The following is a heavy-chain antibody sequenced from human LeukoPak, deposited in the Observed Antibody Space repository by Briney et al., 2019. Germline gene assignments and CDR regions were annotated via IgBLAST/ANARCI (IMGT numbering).Heavy chain of an antibody. J-gene: IGHJ5*02. V-gene: IGHV3-21*01. D-gene: IGHD3-3*01. CDR1: GFTFSSYS. Sequence: PGGSLRLSCAASGFTFSSYSMNWVRQAPGKGLVWVSSISSSSSYIYYADSVKGRFTISRDNAKNSLYLQMNSLRAEDTAVYYCARGITIRFDPWGQGTLVTVSS. CDR2: ISSSSSYI. CDR3: ARGITIRFDP.